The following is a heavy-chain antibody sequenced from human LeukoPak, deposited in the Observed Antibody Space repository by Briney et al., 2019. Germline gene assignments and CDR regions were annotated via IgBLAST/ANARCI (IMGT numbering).Heavy chain of an antibody. CDR3: AIIGNYYDSSGYYIPNFDY. J-gene: IGHJ4*02. CDR1: GFTFNSYA. D-gene: IGHD3-22*01. V-gene: IGHV3-30*02. CDR2: IRYDGSHE. Sequence: GGSLRLSCAASGFTFNSYAMHWVRQAPGKGLEWVAFIRYDGSHEYNADSVKGRFTVSRDTSTNTLYLQMHSLRVEDTAVYYCAIIGNYYDSSGYYIPNFDYWGQGTLVTVSS.